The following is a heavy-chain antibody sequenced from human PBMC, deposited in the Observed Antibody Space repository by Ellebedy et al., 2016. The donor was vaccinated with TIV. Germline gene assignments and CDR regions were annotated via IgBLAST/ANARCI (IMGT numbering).Heavy chain of an antibody. CDR1: GASFSDYY. V-gene: IGHV4-34*01. CDR3: ARAPLKAVAWY. Sequence: SETLSLTCTVYGASFSDYYWTWIRQPPGRGLEWIGEIHPSGSTTYNSSLQSRVAMSVDTSKSHFSLKLSSVTAADTAVYYCARAPLKAVAWYWGQGTLVTVSS. D-gene: IGHD6-19*01. J-gene: IGHJ4*02. CDR2: IHPSGST.